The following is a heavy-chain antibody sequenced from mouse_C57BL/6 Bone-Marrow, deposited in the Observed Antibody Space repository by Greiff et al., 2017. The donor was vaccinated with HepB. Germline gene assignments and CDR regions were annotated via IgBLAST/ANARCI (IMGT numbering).Heavy chain of an antibody. Sequence: QVQLQQSGAELVRPGASVTLSCKASGYTFTDYEMHWVKQTPVHGLEWIGAIDPETGGTAYNQKFKGKAILTADKSSSTAYMELRSLTSEDSAVYYCTTGGYDGYYDAMDYWGQGTSVTVSS. CDR2: IDPETGGT. CDR1: GYTFTDYE. CDR3: TTGGYDGYYDAMDY. D-gene: IGHD2-3*01. V-gene: IGHV1-15*01. J-gene: IGHJ4*01.